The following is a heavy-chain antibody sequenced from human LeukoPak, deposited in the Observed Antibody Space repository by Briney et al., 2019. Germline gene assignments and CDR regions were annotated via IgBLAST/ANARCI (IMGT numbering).Heavy chain of an antibody. D-gene: IGHD2-8*01. J-gene: IGHJ4*02. Sequence: PSETLSPTCTVSGGSISSGSYYWSWIRQPAGKGLEWIGRIYTSGSTNYNPSLKSRVTISVDTSKKKFSLKLSSVTAADTAVYYCARDGEYCTNGVCYRHLFDYWGQGTLVTVSS. CDR3: ARDGEYCTNGVCYRHLFDY. V-gene: IGHV4-61*02. CDR1: GGSISSGSYY. CDR2: IYTSGST.